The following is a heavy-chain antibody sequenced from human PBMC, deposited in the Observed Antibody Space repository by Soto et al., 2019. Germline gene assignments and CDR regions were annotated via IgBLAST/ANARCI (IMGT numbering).Heavy chain of an antibody. V-gene: IGHV1-69*01. CDR3: ARAPAPYDYVWGSYRYHFDY. D-gene: IGHD3-16*02. CDR1: GGTFSSYA. CDR2: IIPIFGTA. Sequence: QVQLVQSGAEVKKPGSSVKVSCKASGGTFSSYAISWVRQAPGQGLEWMGGIIPIFGTANYAQKFQGRVTIPADESTSTAYMELSSLRSEDTAVYYCARAPAPYDYVWGSYRYHFDYWGQGTLVTVSS. J-gene: IGHJ4*02.